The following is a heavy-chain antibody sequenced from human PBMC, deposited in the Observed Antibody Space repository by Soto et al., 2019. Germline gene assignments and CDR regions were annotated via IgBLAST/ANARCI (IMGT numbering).Heavy chain of an antibody. Sequence: QVQLQESGPGLVKPSQTLSLTCTISGGSISSGDYYWSWFRHPPGKGLEWIGSIYYSGRTNYNPSLKSRLNISLDTSTNQFSLKLSSVTAADTAVYYCARMGLHLGELSRNWFDPWGQGTLVTVSS. D-gene: IGHD3-16*02. CDR1: GGSISSGDYY. V-gene: IGHV4-31*03. CDR2: IYYSGRT. J-gene: IGHJ5*02. CDR3: ARMGLHLGELSRNWFDP.